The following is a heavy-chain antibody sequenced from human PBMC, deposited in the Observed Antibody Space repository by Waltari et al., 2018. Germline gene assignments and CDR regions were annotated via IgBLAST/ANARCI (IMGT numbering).Heavy chain of an antibody. CDR2: ITTYTGNT. Sequence: QVQLVQSGAEVKRPGASVKVSCKASGYMFSKYGIGWVRQAPGQGLEWMGWITTYTGNTNLAQKFQGRVTMTADTSTNTAYMELTSLRSDDTAVYYCTRPRGPGPRGPGGLYWYFDLWGRGTLVTVSS. CDR3: TRPRGPGPRGPGGLYWYFDL. D-gene: IGHD3-10*01. V-gene: IGHV1-18*01. CDR1: GYMFSKYG. J-gene: IGHJ2*01.